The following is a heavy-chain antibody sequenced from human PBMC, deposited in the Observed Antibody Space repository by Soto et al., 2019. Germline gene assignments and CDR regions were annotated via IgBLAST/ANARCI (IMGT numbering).Heavy chain of an antibody. D-gene: IGHD6-13*01. J-gene: IGHJ4*02. CDR3: AKDLDSGGSSWLFDY. Sequence: EVQLVESGGDVVQPGGSLRLSCAASGFTFDDYTMHWVRQAPGKGLEWVSLISWDGGSTYYADSVKGRFTISRDNSKNSLYLQMNSLRTEDTALYYCAKDLDSGGSSWLFDYWGQGTLVTVSS. V-gene: IGHV3-43*01. CDR1: GFTFDDYT. CDR2: ISWDGGST.